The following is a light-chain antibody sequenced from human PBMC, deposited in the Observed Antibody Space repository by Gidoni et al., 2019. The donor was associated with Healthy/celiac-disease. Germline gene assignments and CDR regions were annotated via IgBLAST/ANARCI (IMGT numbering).Light chain of an antibody. Sequence: DIQMTQSPSSLSASVGDRVTITCRASKSISSYLNWHQQKPGKAPKLLIYAAASLQSGVPSRFSGSGSGTAFTFNISSLQLEDFANYYCQQSYSTPRMYTFGPGIKLEIK. CDR1: KSISSY. CDR3: QQSYSTPRMYT. J-gene: IGKJ2*01. CDR2: AAA. V-gene: IGKV1-39*01.